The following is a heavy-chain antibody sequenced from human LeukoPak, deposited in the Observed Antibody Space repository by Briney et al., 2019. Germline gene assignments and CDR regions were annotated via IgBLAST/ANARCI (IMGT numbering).Heavy chain of an antibody. D-gene: IGHD3-10*01. CDR1: GFSFSSYG. V-gene: IGHV3-30*02. J-gene: IGHJ3*02. CDR2: IRYDGSNK. Sequence: GGSLRLSCAASGFSFSSYGMHWVRQAPGKGLEWVAFIRYDGSNKYYADSVKGRFTISRDNSKSTLYLQMNSLRAEDTAVYYCAKDQPAKRRLLWFGELSGAFDIWGQGTMVTVSS. CDR3: AKDQPAKRRLLWFGELSGAFDI.